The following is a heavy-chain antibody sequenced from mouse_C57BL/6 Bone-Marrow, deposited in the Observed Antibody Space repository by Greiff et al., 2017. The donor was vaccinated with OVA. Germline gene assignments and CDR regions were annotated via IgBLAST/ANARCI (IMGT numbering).Heavy chain of an antibody. CDR2: INPSSGYT. CDR3: ARKYYGNAMDY. Sequence: VKLVESGAELARPGASVKMSCKASGYTFTSYTMHWVKQRPGQGLEWIGYINPSSGYTKYNQKFKDKATLTADKSSSTAYMQLSSLTSEDSAVYYCARKYYGNAMDYWGQGTSVTVSS. CDR1: GYTFTSYT. J-gene: IGHJ4*01. V-gene: IGHV1-4*01. D-gene: IGHD1-1*01.